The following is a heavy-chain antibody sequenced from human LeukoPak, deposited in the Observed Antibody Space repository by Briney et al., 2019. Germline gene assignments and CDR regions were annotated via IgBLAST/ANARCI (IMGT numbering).Heavy chain of an antibody. D-gene: IGHD6-19*01. J-gene: IGHJ4*02. CDR3: AGRDRYSSGWTLDY. CDR1: GGSISSYY. CDR2: IYYSGST. V-gene: IGHV4-59*08. Sequence: SETLSLTCTVSGGSISSYYWSWIRQPPGKGLEWIGYIYYSGSTNYTPSLESRVTIPVDPSKHQFHLKLRSVTAADTAVYYCAGRDRYSSGWTLDYWGQGTLVTVSS.